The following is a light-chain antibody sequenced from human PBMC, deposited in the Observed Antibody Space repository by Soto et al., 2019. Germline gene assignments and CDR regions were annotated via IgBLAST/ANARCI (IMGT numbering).Light chain of an antibody. CDR1: QSVSTY. V-gene: IGKV3-11*01. CDR2: ETS. CDR3: QQFSSAPVT. J-gene: IGKJ4*01. Sequence: LVLRQSPVTLSLSPGDRATLSCRASQSVSTYLAWYRQTPGQAPRLLIYETSNRATGVPPRCSGRRSGTDFALNIRSVEPEDFEVYLCQQFSSAPVTFGGGTKVDIK.